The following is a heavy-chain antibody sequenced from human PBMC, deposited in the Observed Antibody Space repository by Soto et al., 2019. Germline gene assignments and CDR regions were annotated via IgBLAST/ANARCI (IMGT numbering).Heavy chain of an antibody. D-gene: IGHD3-3*01. J-gene: IGHJ4*02. V-gene: IGHV3-15*01. CDR2: FKSETDGGTT. CDR1: GFTFGNAW. Sequence: EVQLVESGGGLVKPGGSLRLSCAASGFTFGNAWMSWVRQAPGKGLEWVGRFKSETDGGTTDYAAPVKGRFTISRDDSKNTLYLQMNSLKTEDTAVYYCVTDPHRRTIFGVVIGQFDHWGQGTLVTVSS. CDR3: VTDPHRRTIFGVVIGQFDH.